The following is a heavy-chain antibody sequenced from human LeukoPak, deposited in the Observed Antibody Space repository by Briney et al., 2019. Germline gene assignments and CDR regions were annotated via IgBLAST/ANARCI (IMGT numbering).Heavy chain of an antibody. Sequence: SETLSLTCAVSGGSISSGGYSWSWIRQPPGKGLEWIGYIYHSGSTYYNPSLKSRVTISVDRSKNQFSLKPSSVTAADAAVYYCATTYDYGVDIWGQGTMITVSS. V-gene: IGHV4-30-2*01. CDR1: GGSISSGGYS. CDR3: ATTYDYGVDI. J-gene: IGHJ3*02. D-gene: IGHD4-17*01. CDR2: IYHSGST.